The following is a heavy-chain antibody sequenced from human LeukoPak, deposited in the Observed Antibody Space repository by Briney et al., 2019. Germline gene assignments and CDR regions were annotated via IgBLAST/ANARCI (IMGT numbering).Heavy chain of an antibody. J-gene: IGHJ4*02. CDR2: INHSGST. CDR1: GGSFSGYY. CDR3: ARGEINDY. Sequence: SETLSLTCAVYGGSFSGYYWSWVRHPPRKGLEWSGEINHSGSTNYNPSLTSRVTISIDTSKNKFSLKLSSVTAADTALYYCARGEINDYWGQGTLVTVSS. D-gene: IGHD5-24*01. V-gene: IGHV4-34*01.